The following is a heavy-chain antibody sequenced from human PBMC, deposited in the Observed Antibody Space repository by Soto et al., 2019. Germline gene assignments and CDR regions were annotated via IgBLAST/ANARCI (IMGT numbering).Heavy chain of an antibody. Sequence: PSETLSLTCTVSGVSISSGDYYWIWIRQPPGKGLEWIGYIYYSENTYSNPSLKSRVAISGDTSKNQFSLKLSSVTAADTAVYYCARPHGGPYAFDIWVPGTMVT. CDR1: GVSISSGDYY. CDR3: ARPHGGPYAFDI. J-gene: IGHJ3*02. V-gene: IGHV4-30-4*01. CDR2: IYYSENT. D-gene: IGHD2-15*01.